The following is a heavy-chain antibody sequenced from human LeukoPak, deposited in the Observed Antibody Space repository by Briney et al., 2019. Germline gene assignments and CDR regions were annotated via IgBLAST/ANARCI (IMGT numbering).Heavy chain of an antibody. CDR1: GGSISSYY. CDR2: IYYSGNT. J-gene: IGHJ6*01. Sequence: PSETLSLTCTVSGGSISSYYWSWIRQPPGKGLEWIGYIYYSGNTNYNPSLKSRVTISVDTSKNQFSLKVGSVSGAYTAVYYCARGGDCSSTSCYFGYYGMDVWGQGTTGTVSS. V-gene: IGHV4-59*01. D-gene: IGHD2-2*01. CDR3: ARGGDCSSTSCYFGYYGMDV.